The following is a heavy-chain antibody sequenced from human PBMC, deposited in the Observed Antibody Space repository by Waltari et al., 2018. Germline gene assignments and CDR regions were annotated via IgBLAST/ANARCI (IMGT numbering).Heavy chain of an antibody. CDR1: GFNFSSLW. V-gene: IGHV3-7*01. D-gene: IGHD5-12*01. J-gene: IGHJ4*02. CDR3: ARDSGYSGYNSYSFDY. Sequence: EVQLVESGGGLVQPGGSLRLAGAASGFNFSSLWMTWVRQAPGKGLEWVANIKQDGSVKYYVDSVRGRFTISRDNAKNSLYLQMNILRAEDTAVYYCARDSGYSGYNSYSFDYWGQGTLVTVSS. CDR2: IKQDGSVK.